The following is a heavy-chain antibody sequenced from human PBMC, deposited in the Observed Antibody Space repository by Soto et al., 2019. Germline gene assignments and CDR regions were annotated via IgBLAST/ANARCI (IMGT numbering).Heavy chain of an antibody. CDR3: VKDSNYYCVDV. V-gene: IGHV3-9*01. CDR1: GFTFDDYA. J-gene: IGHJ6*02. Sequence: QPGGSLRLSCAVSGFTFDDYAMHWVRQAPGKGLEWVSGISWNSGVTAYADSVKGRFTISRDNAKNSLSLQMNSLRGDDTALYYCVKDSNYYCVDVWGQVTSVTVS. CDR2: ISWNSGVT.